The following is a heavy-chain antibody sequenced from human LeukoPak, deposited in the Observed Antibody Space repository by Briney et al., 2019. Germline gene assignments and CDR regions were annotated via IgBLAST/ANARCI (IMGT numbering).Heavy chain of an antibody. D-gene: IGHD1-26*01. CDR2: IYYSGST. CDR1: GGSISSDTYY. V-gene: IGHV4-39*01. J-gene: IGHJ4*02. CDR3: ARNASDSGTSYFDY. Sequence: PSETLSLTCTVSGGSISSDTYYWGRDRQRPGKGRVWSVSIYYSGSTSYNPSLKSRVTISVDTSKNQFSLKLDSVTAADTAVYYCARNASDSGTSYFDYWGQGTLVTVSS.